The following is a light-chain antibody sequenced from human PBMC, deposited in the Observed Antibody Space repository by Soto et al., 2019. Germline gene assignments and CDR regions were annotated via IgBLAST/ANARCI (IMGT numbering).Light chain of an antibody. CDR1: QSISNS. Sequence: DIQMTQSLSSLSASVGDSVTITCRASQSISNSLSWYQQKPGKAPKFLIYVASTLQRGVPSRFSGSRSATDFTLTISSLQPEDFATYYCQQTFSPPVTLGQETKLQIK. CDR3: QQTFSPPVT. V-gene: IGKV1-39*01. CDR2: VAS. J-gene: IGKJ2*01.